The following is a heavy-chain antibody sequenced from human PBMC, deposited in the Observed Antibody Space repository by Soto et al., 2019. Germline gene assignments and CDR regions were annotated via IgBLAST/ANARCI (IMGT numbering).Heavy chain of an antibody. J-gene: IGHJ6*02. CDR2: IDQSGST. D-gene: IGHD3-9*01. CDR3: ARDDILTGYYLYYYGMDV. V-gene: IGHV4-34*01. Sequence: PSETLSLTCAVYGGSFSGYYWNWLRQPPGEGLEWIGKIDQSGSTNYNPSLKSRVTMSVDTSRSQFSLKLTSVTAMDTAVYYCARDDILTGYYLYYYGMDVWAKGPRSPSP. CDR1: GGSFSGYY.